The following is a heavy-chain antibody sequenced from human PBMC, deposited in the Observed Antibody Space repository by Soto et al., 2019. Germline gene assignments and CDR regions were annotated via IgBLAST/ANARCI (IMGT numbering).Heavy chain of an antibody. CDR2: INEDDSEK. Sequence: EVQLVESGGGLVQPGGSLRLSCVASGFTFRSYWMSWVRQAPGKGLEWVANINEDDSEKNYVDSVKGRFTISRDNAKNSLYLQMNSLRAEDTAMYFCARGDFYSGDLWGQGTLVTVSP. CDR1: GFTFRSYW. V-gene: IGHV3-7*05. D-gene: IGHD4-4*01. J-gene: IGHJ5*02. CDR3: ARGDFYSGDL.